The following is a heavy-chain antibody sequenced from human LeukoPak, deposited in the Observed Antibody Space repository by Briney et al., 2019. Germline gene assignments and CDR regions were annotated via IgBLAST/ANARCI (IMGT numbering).Heavy chain of an antibody. Sequence: ASVKVSCKASGYTFSAYYIHWVRRAPGQGLEWMGWIYPKSGGTNSAQKFQGRVTMTRDTSISTTYMELSRLTSDDTAVYYCATSRYGSGSYYPIDYWGQGTLVTVSS. CDR2: IYPKSGGT. CDR3: ATSRYGSGSYYPIDY. V-gene: IGHV1-2*02. D-gene: IGHD3-10*01. J-gene: IGHJ4*02. CDR1: GYTFSAYY.